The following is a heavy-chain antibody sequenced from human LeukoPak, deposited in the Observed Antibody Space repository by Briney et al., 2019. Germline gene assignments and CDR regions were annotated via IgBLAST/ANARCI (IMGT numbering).Heavy chain of an antibody. CDR2: IKHDGSES. J-gene: IGHJ6*04. V-gene: IGHV3-7*01. Sequence: GGSLRLSCAASGFSVGTNYMTWVRQAPGKGLEWVANIKHDGSESHYVDSVKGRFTISRDNAKDSLYLEMNSLRAEDTAVYYCARQGGESLYRQMDVWGKGTTVTVSS. CDR1: GFSVGTNY. D-gene: IGHD2-15*01. CDR3: ARQGGESLYRQMDV.